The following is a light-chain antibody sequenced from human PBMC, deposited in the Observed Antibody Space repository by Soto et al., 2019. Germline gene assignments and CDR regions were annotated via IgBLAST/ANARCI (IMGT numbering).Light chain of an antibody. J-gene: IGLJ1*01. V-gene: IGLV2-11*01. Sequence: QSALAQPRSVSGSPGQSVTISCTGTSSDVGTYDFVSWYQQHPGKAPRLMIFDVCERPSGVPDRFSGSKSGNTASLTISGLHAEDEADYNFCLYAVTFYVFGTGTKV. CDR2: DVC. CDR3: CLYAVTFYV. CDR1: SSDVGTYDF.